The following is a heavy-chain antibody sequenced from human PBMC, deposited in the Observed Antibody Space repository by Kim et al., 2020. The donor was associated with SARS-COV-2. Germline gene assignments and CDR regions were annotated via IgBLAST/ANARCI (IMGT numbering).Heavy chain of an antibody. V-gene: IGHV4-59*08. CDR3: ARHSEQLAFHLDF. D-gene: IGHD6-13*01. J-gene: IGHJ4*02. Sequence: NSNPSLKSRVTISVDTSKMQFSLKLNSATAADTAVYYGARHSEQLAFHLDFWGQGILVTVSS.